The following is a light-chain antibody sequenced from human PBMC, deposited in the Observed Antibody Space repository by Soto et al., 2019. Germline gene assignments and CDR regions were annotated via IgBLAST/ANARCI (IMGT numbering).Light chain of an antibody. J-gene: IGKJ4*01. V-gene: IGKV1-5*01. Sequence: DIQMTQSPSPLSASVGDRVVITCRASQSISRWLAWYQQKPGKAPKLLIYEASSLAGGVPSRFAGSGSGTEFTLTISSLQPDDFSTYHCQQYDSYFGGGTKVEIK. CDR3: QQYDSY. CDR2: EAS. CDR1: QSISRW.